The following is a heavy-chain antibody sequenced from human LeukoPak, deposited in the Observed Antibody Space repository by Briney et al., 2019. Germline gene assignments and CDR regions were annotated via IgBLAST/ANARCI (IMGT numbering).Heavy chain of an antibody. CDR3: AGCSGGSCYSPYFDY. CDR2: IYPGDSDT. V-gene: IGHV5-51*01. CDR1: GYSFTNYW. Sequence: GESLKISCKGFGYSFTNYWIGWVRQMPGKGLEWMGIIYPGDSDTRYSPSFQGQVTISADKSISTAYLQWSSLKASDTAMYYCAGCSGGSCYSPYFDYWGQGTLVTVSS. J-gene: IGHJ4*02. D-gene: IGHD2-15*01.